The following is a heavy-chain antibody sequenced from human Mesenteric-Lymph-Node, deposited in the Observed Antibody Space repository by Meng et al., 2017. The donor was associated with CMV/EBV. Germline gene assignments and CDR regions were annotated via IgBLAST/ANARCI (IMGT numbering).Heavy chain of an antibody. J-gene: IGHJ4*02. CDR3: ARDSMVSEWYYFDH. Sequence: SETLSLTCTVSGDSVSSGSFYWSWIRQPPGKGLEWIGYIYYSGFTNYNPSLKSRVSMSVDTSKNQFSLKLSSVTAADTAVYYCARDSMVSEWYYFDHWGQGTLVTVSS. D-gene: IGHD2-8*01. V-gene: IGHV4-61*01. CDR1: GDSVSSGSFY. CDR2: IYYSGFT.